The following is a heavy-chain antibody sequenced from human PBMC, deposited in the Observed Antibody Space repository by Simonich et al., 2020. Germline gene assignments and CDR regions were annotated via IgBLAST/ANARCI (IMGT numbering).Heavy chain of an antibody. Sequence: EVKLVESGGGLVQPGGSLRLSCAASVFTLSSYWMQWVRQAPGKGMGWVSRINCDGSSTSYADSVKGRFTISRDSAKNTLYLQMNSLRAEDTAVYYCARNRLDYWGQGTLVTVSS. CDR3: ARNRLDY. J-gene: IGHJ4*02. CDR1: VFTLSSYW. V-gene: IGHV3-74*01. CDR2: INCDGSST.